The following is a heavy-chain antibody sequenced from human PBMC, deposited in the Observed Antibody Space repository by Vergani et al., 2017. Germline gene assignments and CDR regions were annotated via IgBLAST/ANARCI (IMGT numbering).Heavy chain of an antibody. D-gene: IGHD3-3*01. CDR3: ARAYYDFWSGYYTARLGFDY. J-gene: IGHJ4*02. CDR1: GYTFSDYY. CDR2: IIPIFGTA. V-gene: IGHV1-69*01. Sequence: QVHLVQSGAEVKKPGDSVRVSCKASGYTFSDYYMHWVRQAPGQGLEWMGWIIPIFGTANYAQKFQGRVTITADESTSTAYMELSSLRSEDTAVYYCARAYYDFWSGYYTARLGFDYWGQGTLVTVSS.